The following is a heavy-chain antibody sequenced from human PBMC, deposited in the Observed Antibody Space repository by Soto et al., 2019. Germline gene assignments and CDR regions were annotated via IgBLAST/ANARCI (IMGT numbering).Heavy chain of an antibody. CDR2: VSGSGTR. V-gene: IGHV3-21*01. D-gene: IGHD3-3*01. Sequence: PGGSLRLSCAASGFTFNSYTMTWVRQAPGKGLEWVSSVSGSGTRYYADSVKGRFSVSRDNAKNSLFLQMNSLRAEDTAVYYCARLSDCDFWSGYSEGFYGMDVWGLGTTVTVSS. J-gene: IGHJ6*02. CDR1: GFTFNSYT. CDR3: ARLSDCDFWSGYSEGFYGMDV.